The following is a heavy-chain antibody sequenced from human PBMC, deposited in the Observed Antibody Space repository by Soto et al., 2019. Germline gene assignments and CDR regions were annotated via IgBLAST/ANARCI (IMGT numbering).Heavy chain of an antibody. CDR1: GYTFTSYG. CDR3: ARDQGGYCTNGVCYFVDY. CDR2: ISAYNGNT. Sequence: ASVKVSCKASGYTFTSYGISWVRQAPGQGLEWMGWISAYNGNTDYAQKLQGRVTMTTDTSTSTAYMELRSLRSDDTAVYYCARDQGGYCTNGVCYFVDYWGQGTLVTVS. V-gene: IGHV1-18*01. J-gene: IGHJ4*02. D-gene: IGHD2-8*01.